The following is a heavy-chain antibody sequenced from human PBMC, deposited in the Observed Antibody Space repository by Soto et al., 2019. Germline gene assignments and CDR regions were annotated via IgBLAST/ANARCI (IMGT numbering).Heavy chain of an antibody. CDR2: INSDGSTT. D-gene: IGHD6-6*01. J-gene: IGHJ5*02. CDR3: ARSLDSGSTFDP. CDR1: GFTFSSYW. Sequence: EVQLVESGGGLVQPGGSLRLSCAASGFTFSSYWMHWVRQAPGKGLVWVSRINSDGSTTTYADSVKGRFTISRDNAKNTMYLQMNSLRGEDAGVYCGARSLDSGSTFDPWGQGTLVTVSS. V-gene: IGHV3-74*01.